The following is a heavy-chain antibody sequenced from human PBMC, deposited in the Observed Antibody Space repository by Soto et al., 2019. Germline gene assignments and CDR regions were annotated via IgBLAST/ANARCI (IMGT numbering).Heavy chain of an antibody. CDR3: ASQWAASSSWYFDY. J-gene: IGHJ4*02. D-gene: IGHD6-13*01. V-gene: IGHV4-39*01. Sequence: PSETLSLTCTVSGGSISSSSYYWGWIRQPPGKGLEWIGSIYYSGSTYYNPSLKSRVTISVDTSKNQFSLKLSSVTAADTAVYYCASQWAASSSWYFDYWGQGTLVTVSS. CDR1: GGSISSSSYY. CDR2: IYYSGST.